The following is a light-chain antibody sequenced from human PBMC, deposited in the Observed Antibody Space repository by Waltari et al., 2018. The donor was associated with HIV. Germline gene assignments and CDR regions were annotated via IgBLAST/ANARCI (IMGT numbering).Light chain of an antibody. Sequence: QSVLTQPPSASGTPGQSVTISCSGSSSNIGSNTANWYQQLPGTAPKLLLYSNNKRHSGVPDRFAGSKFGTSASLAISGLQSEDDADYYGAAWYGSRAWVFGGGTKLTVL. CDR3: AAWYGSRAWV. CDR1: SSNIGSNT. V-gene: IGLV1-44*01. J-gene: IGLJ3*02. CDR2: SNN.